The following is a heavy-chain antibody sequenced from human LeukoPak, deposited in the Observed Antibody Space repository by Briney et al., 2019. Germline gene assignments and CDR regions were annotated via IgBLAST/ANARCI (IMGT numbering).Heavy chain of an antibody. Sequence: NPSETLSLTCAVYGGSFSGYCWSWIRQPPGKGLEWIGEIKHSGSTNYNPSLKSRVTISVDTSKNQFSLKLSSVTAADTAVYYCARGLVHFDYWGQGTLVTVSS. CDR3: ARGLVHFDY. CDR1: GGSFSGYC. J-gene: IGHJ4*02. CDR2: IKHSGST. D-gene: IGHD2-8*02. V-gene: IGHV4-34*01.